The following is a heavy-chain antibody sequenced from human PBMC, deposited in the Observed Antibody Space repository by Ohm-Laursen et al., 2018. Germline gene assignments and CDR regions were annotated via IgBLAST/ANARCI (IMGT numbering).Heavy chain of an antibody. CDR2: MNPKSGDT. D-gene: IGHD1-7*01. J-gene: IGHJ3*02. CDR1: GYTFTSYD. CDR3: ARGRLSGTRRALDI. Sequence: ASVKVSCKASGYTFTSYDIHWVRQASGQGLEWMGWMNPKSGDTGYAHKFQGRVTMARNASISTANMEMSSLRSEDTAVYYCARGRLSGTRRALDIWGQGTMVTVSS. V-gene: IGHV1-8*01.